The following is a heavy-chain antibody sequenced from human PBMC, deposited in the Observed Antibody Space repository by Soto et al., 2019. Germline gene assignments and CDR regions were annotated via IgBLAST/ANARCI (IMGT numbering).Heavy chain of an antibody. CDR1: GYTLESWA. CDR3: VASGTFRLPILDH. J-gene: IGHJ4*02. D-gene: IGHD3-9*01. Sequence: PGGSLRRSCPASGYTLESWAAHWVRQAPGKGLEYDAGIRSDGDSTHYADSVKGRFAISRDISKNTLYLQMDSVRIDDTAEYFCVASGTFRLPILDHWGQGALVTVSS. V-gene: IGHV3-64D*06. CDR2: IRSDGDST.